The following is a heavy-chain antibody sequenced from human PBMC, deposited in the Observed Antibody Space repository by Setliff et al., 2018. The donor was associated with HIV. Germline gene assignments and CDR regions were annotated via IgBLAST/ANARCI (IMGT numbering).Heavy chain of an antibody. CDR3: NMGHYRKSSE. V-gene: IGHV3-7*03. CDR2: IKADESEK. J-gene: IGHJ4*02. CDR1: GFSFSEFW. Sequence: GGSLRLSCAASGFSFSEFWMNWVRQAPGKGLEWVANIKADESEKYYVDSVRGRFTISRDNTKNSLFLQMDRLRVEDTAVYYCNMGHYRKSSEWGRGTLVTVSS. D-gene: IGHD3-10*01.